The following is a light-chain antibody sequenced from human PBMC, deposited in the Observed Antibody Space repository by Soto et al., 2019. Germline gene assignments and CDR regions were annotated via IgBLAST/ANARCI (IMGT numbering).Light chain of an antibody. V-gene: IGKV1-12*01. CDR1: QVISSW. J-gene: IGKJ4*01. Sequence: DVQMTQSPSSLSASVGDRVTITCRASQVISSWLVWYQQKPGNAPKLLIYKASTLQSGVPSRYTGRASGTECTLTISGLQPEDFATYYCQQASTFPFTFGGGTEVRIK. CDR2: KAS. CDR3: QQASTFPFT.